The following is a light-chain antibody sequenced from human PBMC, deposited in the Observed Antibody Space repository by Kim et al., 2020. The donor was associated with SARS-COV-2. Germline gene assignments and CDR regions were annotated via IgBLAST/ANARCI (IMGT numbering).Light chain of an antibody. CDR1: KLGDKY. CDR3: QAWDSSTIV. J-gene: IGLJ2*01. V-gene: IGLV3-1*01. Sequence: VSPGQTASITCSGDKLGDKYACWYQQKPGQSPVLVIYQDNKRPSGIPERFSGSNSGNTATLTISGTQAMDEADYYCQAWDSSTIVFGRGTQLTVL. CDR2: QDN.